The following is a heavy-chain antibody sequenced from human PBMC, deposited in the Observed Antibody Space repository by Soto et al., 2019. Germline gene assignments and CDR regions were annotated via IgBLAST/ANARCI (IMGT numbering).Heavy chain of an antibody. CDR3: ARRTDYYYGMDV. J-gene: IGHJ6*02. Sequence: SVKVSCKASGGTFSSYAISWVRQAPGQGLEWMGGIIPIFGTANYAQKFQGRVTITADESTSTAYMELSSLRSEDTAVYYCARRTDYYYGMDVWGQGTTVTVSS. CDR2: IIPIFGTA. CDR1: GGTFSSYA. V-gene: IGHV1-69*13.